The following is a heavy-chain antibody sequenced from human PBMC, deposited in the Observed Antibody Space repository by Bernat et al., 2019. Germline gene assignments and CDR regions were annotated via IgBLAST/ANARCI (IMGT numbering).Heavy chain of an antibody. CDR3: AKDRIYCSGGSCCSDAFGI. J-gene: IGHJ3*02. CDR1: GFTFSSHA. D-gene: IGHD2-15*01. CDR2: ISGSGGST. V-gene: IGHV3-23*01. Sequence: EVQLLEFGGGLVQPGGSLRLSCAASGFTFSSHAMSWVRQAPGKGLEWVSAISGSGGSTYYADSVKGRFTISRDNSKNTLYLQMNSLRAEDTAVYYCAKDRIYCSGGSCCSDAFGIWGQGTMVTVSS.